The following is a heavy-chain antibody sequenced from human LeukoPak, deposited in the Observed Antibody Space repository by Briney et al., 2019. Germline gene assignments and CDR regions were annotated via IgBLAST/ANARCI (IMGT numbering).Heavy chain of an antibody. CDR2: IYSGGST. CDR1: GFTVSSNY. Sequence: HPGGSLRLSCAASGFTVSSNYTSWVRQAPGKGLEWVSVIYSGGSTYYADSVKGRFTISRDNSKNTLYLQMNSLRAEDTAVYYCARAYCGGDCYSFPFDYWGQGTLVTVSS. CDR3: ARAYCGGDCYSFPFDY. D-gene: IGHD2-21*02. J-gene: IGHJ4*02. V-gene: IGHV3-53*01.